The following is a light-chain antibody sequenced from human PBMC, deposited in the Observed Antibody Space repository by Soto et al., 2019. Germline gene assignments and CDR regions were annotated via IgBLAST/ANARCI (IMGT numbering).Light chain of an antibody. CDR3: SSHAGSSAFYV. CDR1: SSDIGAYDY. Sequence: QSVLTQPASVSGSPGQSSTISCTGTSSDIGAYDYVSWYQQYPGRVPKLIIHEVTNRPSGVSDRFSGSKSGNTASLTISGLQTEDEADYYCSSHAGSSAFYVFGTGTKVTVL. V-gene: IGLV2-14*01. CDR2: EVT. J-gene: IGLJ1*01.